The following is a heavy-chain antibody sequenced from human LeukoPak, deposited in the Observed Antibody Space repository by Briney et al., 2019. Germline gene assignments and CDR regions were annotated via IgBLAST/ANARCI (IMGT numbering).Heavy chain of an antibody. J-gene: IGHJ4*02. CDR1: GYTFTGYY. V-gene: IGHV1-2*02. CDR3: ARVSSPSYDYVWGSYPPQFDY. CDR2: INPNSGGT. Sequence: ASVKVSCKASGYTFTGYYMHWVRQAPGQGLEWMGWINPNSGGTNYAQKFQGRVTMTRDTSISTAYMELSRLRSDDTAVYYCARVSSPSYDYVWGSYPPQFDYWGQGTLVTVSS. D-gene: IGHD3-16*02.